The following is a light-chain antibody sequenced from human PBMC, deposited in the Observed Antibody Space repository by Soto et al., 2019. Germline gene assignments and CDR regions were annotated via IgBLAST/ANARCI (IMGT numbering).Light chain of an antibody. CDR2: GAS. Sequence: IVWTQSPGTLSLSPGERATLSCRASQSVSSSYLAWYQQKPGQAPRLLIYGASSRATGIPDRFSGGGSGTDFPLNISRLEPEDLAVYYCQQYGGSPPYTFGQGTKLEIK. V-gene: IGKV3-20*01. CDR3: QQYGGSPPYT. J-gene: IGKJ2*01. CDR1: QSVSSSY.